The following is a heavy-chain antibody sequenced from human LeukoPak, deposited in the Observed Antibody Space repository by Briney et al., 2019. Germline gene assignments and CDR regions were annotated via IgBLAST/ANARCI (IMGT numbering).Heavy chain of an antibody. V-gene: IGHV3-74*01. J-gene: IGHJ4*02. Sequence: GGSLRLSCAASGFTFSNYWMHWVRQGPGKGLVWVSRINSDGRLTSYADSVKGRFTISRDNAKNTLYLQTNSLRAEDTAVYYCARDLRTPSDTNIAIDYWGQGTLVTVSS. CDR1: GFTFSNYW. D-gene: IGHD4-23*01. CDR2: INSDGRLT. CDR3: ARDLRTPSDTNIAIDY.